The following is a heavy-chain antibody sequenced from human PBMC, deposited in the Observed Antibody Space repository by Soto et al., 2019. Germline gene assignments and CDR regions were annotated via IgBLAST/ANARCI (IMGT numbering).Heavy chain of an antibody. CDR3: ARGPRNSDSAYYYPMDV. CDR1: GFTFSDHY. J-gene: IGHJ6*02. CDR2: SRNKANSYPP. Sequence: EVQLVESGGDLVQPGGSLRLFCAASGFTFSDHYMEWVRQAPGKGLEWVGRSRNKANSYPPEYAASVKGRFIISRDDSKNSLYLEMNSLKTEDTAMYYCARGPRNSDSAYYYPMDVWGQGTTVTVSS. D-gene: IGHD2-21*01. V-gene: IGHV3-72*01.